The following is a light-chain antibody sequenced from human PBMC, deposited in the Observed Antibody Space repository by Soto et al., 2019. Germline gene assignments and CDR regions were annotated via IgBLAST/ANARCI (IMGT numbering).Light chain of an antibody. CDR1: QSIGSW. J-gene: IGKJ1*01. V-gene: IGKV1-5*03. CDR3: QEYNTYFRT. Sequence: IPMPPSPSTLSASVGDTVTITCRASQSIGSWVAWYQQKPGKAPKVLISKASGLESGVPSRFSGSGSGTEFTLTISSLQPDDFATYYCQEYNTYFRTFGQGTKVDIK. CDR2: KAS.